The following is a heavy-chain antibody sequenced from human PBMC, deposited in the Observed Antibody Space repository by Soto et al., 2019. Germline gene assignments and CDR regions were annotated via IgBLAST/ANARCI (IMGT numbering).Heavy chain of an antibody. CDR1: GTSVTSGDFS. CDR2: MYHTGSS. V-gene: IGHV4-30-2*01. D-gene: IGHD2-15*01. J-gene: IGHJ5*02. Sequence: PSETLSLTCTVSGTSVTSGDFSWAWIRQAPAKGLEWIGYMYHTGSSYYNPSLKSRITMSVDTSRNQFSLTHTSVTAADTALYYCARYLGPTPWFDPWGQGTLVTVSS. CDR3: ARYLGPTPWFDP.